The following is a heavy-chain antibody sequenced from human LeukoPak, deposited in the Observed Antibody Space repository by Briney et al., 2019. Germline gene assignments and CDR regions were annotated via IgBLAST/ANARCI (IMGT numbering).Heavy chain of an antibody. CDR1: GDIFSTYY. V-gene: IGHV1-46*01. D-gene: IGHD3-22*01. J-gene: IGHJ2*01. CDR2: INPQGGTT. CDR3: ARGGVRDTSGWSNWYLDL. Sequence: ASVKVSCKASGDIFSTYYVQWVRQAPGQGLEWIGMINPQGGTTSYAQKFQDRVTTARDTSTSTVYMQLSSLRFEDTAVYYCARGGVRDTSGWSNWYLDLWGRGTLVIVSS.